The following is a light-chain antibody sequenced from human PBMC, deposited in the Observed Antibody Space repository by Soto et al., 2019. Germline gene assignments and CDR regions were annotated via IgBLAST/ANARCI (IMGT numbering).Light chain of an antibody. CDR3: MQSLQTPWT. CDR1: QSLLYSNRYNS. J-gene: IGKJ1*01. V-gene: IGKV2-28*01. Sequence: DIVMTQSPLYLPVTPGEPASISCRSSQSLLYSNRYNSLDWYLQKPGQSPQLLIYLGSNRASGVPARFSGSGSGTDFTLKISRVEAEDVGVYYCMQSLQTPWTFGQGTKVDIK. CDR2: LGS.